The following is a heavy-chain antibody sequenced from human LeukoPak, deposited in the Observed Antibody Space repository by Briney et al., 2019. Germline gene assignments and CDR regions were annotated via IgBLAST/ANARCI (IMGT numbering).Heavy chain of an antibody. Sequence: PGGSLRLSCTASGFTFGDYAMSWVRQAPGKGLEWVGFTRSKAYGGTTEYAASVKGRFTISRDDSKSIAYLQMNSLKTEDTAVYYCTRGRRHWYFDLWGRGTLVTVSS. CDR2: TRSKAYGGTT. CDR3: TRGRRHWYFDL. CDR1: GFTFGDYA. J-gene: IGHJ2*01. V-gene: IGHV3-49*04.